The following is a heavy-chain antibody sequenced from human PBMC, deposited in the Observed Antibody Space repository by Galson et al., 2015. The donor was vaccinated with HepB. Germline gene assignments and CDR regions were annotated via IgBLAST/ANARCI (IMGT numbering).Heavy chain of an antibody. CDR1: GYTFTSYY. D-gene: IGHD2-2*01. CDR2: INPSGGST. V-gene: IGHV1-46*01. CDR3: AREIRVVPAATSFHFDY. J-gene: IGHJ4*02. Sequence: SVKVSCKASGYTFTSYYMHWVRQAPGQGLEWMGIINPSGGSTSYAQKFQGRVTMTRDTSTSTVYMELSSLRSEDTAVYYCAREIRVVPAATSFHFDYWGQGTLVTVSS.